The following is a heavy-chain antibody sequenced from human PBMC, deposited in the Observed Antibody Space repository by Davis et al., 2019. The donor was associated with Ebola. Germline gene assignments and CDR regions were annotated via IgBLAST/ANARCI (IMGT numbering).Heavy chain of an antibody. V-gene: IGHV1-46*01. Sequence: ASAKVSCKASGYRFTSYYMHWVRQAPGQGLEWVGIINPITGGTSYAQNFQVRVNMTRDTSTSTVYMELSSLRSEDTAAYYCAREGGRYYDSSGYVFDIWGQGTMVKVSS. CDR1: GYRFTSYY. J-gene: IGHJ3*02. CDR3: AREGGRYYDSSGYVFDI. D-gene: IGHD3-22*01. CDR2: INPITGGT.